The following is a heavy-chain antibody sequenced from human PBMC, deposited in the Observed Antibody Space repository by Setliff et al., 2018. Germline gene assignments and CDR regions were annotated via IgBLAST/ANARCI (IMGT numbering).Heavy chain of an antibody. V-gene: IGHV4-34*01. CDR3: ARAAGSRKYNFWSGYQP. CDR2: INHSGST. Sequence: NPSETLSLTCAVYGGSFSGYYWSWIRQPPGKGLEWIGEINHSGSTNYNPSLKSRVTISVDTSKKQFSLKLSSVTAADTAVYYCARAAGSRKYNFWSGYQPWGQGTLVTVS. D-gene: IGHD3-3*01. CDR1: GGSFSGYY. J-gene: IGHJ4*02.